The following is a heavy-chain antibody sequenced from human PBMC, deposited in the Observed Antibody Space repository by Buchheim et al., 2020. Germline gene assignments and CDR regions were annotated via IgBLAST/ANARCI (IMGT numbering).Heavy chain of an antibody. CDR1: GFTFSSYS. D-gene: IGHD3-22*01. CDR3: ARDMYYYDSSGYFSYYFDY. J-gene: IGHJ4*02. V-gene: IGHV3-21*01. Sequence: EVQLVESGGGLVKPGGSLRLSCAASGFTFSSYSMNWVRQAPGKGLEWVSSISSSSSYIYYADSVKGRFTISRDNAMNSLYLQMNSLRAEDTAVYYCARDMYYYDSSGYFSYYFDYWGQGTL. CDR2: ISSSSSYI.